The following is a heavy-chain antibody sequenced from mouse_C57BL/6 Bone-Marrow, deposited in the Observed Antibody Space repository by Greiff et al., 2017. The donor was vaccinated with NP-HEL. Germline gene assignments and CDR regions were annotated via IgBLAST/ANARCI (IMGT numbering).Heavy chain of an antibody. J-gene: IGHJ4*01. Sequence: EVQRVESGGGLVQPGESLKLSCESNEYEFPSHDMSWVRKTPEKRLELVAAINSDGGSTYYPDTMERRFIIARDNTKKTLYLQMSSLRSEDTAVDYCARHSSNYDAMDYGGQGTSVTVSS. CDR1: EYEFPSHD. V-gene: IGHV5-2*01. CDR2: INSDGGST. D-gene: IGHD2-5*01. CDR3: ARHSSNYDAMDY.